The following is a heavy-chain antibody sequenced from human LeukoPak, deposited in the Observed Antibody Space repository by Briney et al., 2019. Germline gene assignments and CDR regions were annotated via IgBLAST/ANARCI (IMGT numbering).Heavy chain of an antibody. V-gene: IGHV3-43D*03. CDR1: GFTFDDYA. Sequence: GGSLRLSCAASGFTFDDYAMHWVRQAPGKGLEWVSLISWDGGSTYYADSVKGRFTISRDNSKNSLYLQMNSLRAEDTALYYCAKDGGQWLYYFDYWGQGTLVTVSS. D-gene: IGHD6-19*01. CDR2: ISWDGGST. CDR3: AKDGGQWLYYFDY. J-gene: IGHJ4*02.